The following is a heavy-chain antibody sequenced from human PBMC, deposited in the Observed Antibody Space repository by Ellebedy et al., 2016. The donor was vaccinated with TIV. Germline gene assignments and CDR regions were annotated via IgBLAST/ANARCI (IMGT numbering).Heavy chain of an antibody. CDR1: GDSINIYY. V-gene: IGHV4-4*09. J-gene: IGHJ4*02. CDR2: IYALLSP. Sequence: MPSETLSLTCSVSGDSINIYYWNWIRLSPAKGLEWIGYIYALLSPKYNPFLRGRVTMSVDVSKNQFSLNLNSVTAADTAVYYCARGGGSAMDPHYFDSWGQGTLVTVSS. D-gene: IGHD2-2*01. CDR3: ARGGGSAMDPHYFDS.